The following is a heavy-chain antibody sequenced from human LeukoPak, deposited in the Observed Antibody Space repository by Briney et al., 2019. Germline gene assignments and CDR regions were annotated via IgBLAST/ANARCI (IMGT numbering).Heavy chain of an antibody. J-gene: IGHJ4*02. CDR2: IYYSGST. CDR1: GGSISSSSYY. D-gene: IGHD1-26*01. V-gene: IGHV4-39*07. CDR3: ARYSGIYSYFDY. Sequence: SETLSLTCTVSGGSISSSSYYWGWIRQPPGKGLEWIGSIYYSGSTYYNPSLKSRVTMSVDRSKSQFSLNLSSMTAADTAVYYCARYSGIYSYFDYWGQGTLVTVSS.